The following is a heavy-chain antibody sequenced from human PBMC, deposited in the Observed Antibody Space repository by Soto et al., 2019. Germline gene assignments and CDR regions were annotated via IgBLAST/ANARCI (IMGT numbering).Heavy chain of an antibody. D-gene: IGHD4-4*01. J-gene: IGHJ4*02. Sequence: SETLSLTCTVSGGSISSSSYYWGWIRQPPGKGLEWIGSIYYSGSTHYNPSLKSRVTISVDTSKNLFSLKLSSVTAADTAVYYCASYYSNYVVVWGQGTLVTVSS. V-gene: IGHV4-39*01. CDR3: ASYYSNYVVV. CDR2: IYYSGST. CDR1: GGSISSSSYY.